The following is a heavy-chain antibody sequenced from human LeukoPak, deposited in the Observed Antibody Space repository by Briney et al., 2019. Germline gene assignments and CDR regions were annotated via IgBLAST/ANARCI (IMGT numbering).Heavy chain of an antibody. V-gene: IGHV1-69*13. CDR3: ARGRGAAASVARGCFDP. CDR1: VGTFSSYA. J-gene: IGHJ5*02. D-gene: IGHD6-13*01. CDR2: IFPIFGTA. Sequence: GSSVKVSCKGSVGTFSSYAIRWVRQAPGQGLVWVGGIFPIFGTAHSTHKFQGRVTITADESMSTAYMELSSLRAEDTAVYYCARGRGAAASVARGCFDPWGQGTLVTVSS.